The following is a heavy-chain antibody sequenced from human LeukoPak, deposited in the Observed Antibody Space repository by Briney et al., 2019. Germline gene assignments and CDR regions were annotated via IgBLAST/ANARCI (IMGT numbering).Heavy chain of an antibody. CDR2: ISSSGSII. CDR3: ARDGAVAGIENDY. J-gene: IGHJ4*02. D-gene: IGHD6-19*01. Sequence: PGGSLRLSCAASGFTFSGYEMKWVRQAPGKGLEWVSYISSSGSIIHYADSVKGRFTISRDNTKNSLYLQMNSLTAEDTAVYYCARDGAVAGIENDYWGQGTLVTVSS. V-gene: IGHV3-48*03. CDR1: GFTFSGYE.